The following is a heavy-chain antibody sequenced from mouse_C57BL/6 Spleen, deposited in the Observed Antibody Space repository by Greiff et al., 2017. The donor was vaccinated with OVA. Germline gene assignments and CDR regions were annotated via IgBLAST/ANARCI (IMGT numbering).Heavy chain of an antibody. CDR3: ATIVTTYYLDY. Sequence: EVQRVESGGDLVKPGGSLKLSCAASGFTFSSYGMSWVRQTPDKRLEWVATISSGGSYTYYPDSVKGRFTISRDNAKNTLYLQMSSLKSEDTAMYYCATIVTTYYLDYWGQGTTLTVSS. CDR1: GFTFSSYG. D-gene: IGHD2-5*01. V-gene: IGHV5-6*01. CDR2: ISSGGSYT. J-gene: IGHJ2*01.